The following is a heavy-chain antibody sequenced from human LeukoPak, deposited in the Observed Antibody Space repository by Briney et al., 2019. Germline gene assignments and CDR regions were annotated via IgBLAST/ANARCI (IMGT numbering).Heavy chain of an antibody. CDR3: AANYGDYVRASRYYYYMDV. J-gene: IGHJ6*03. Sequence: LPGGSLRLSCAASGFTFSSYEMNWVRQAPGKGLEWVSYISSSGSTIYYADSVKGRFTISRDNAKNSLYLQMNSLRAEDTAVYYCAANYGDYVRASRYYYYMDVWGKGTTVTVSS. CDR1: GFTFSSYE. D-gene: IGHD4-17*01. CDR2: ISSSGSTI. V-gene: IGHV3-48*03.